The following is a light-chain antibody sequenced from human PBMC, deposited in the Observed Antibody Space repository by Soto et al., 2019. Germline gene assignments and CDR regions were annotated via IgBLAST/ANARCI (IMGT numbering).Light chain of an antibody. CDR1: HGISTY. J-gene: IGKJ4*01. CDR2: GAS. V-gene: IGKV1D-16*01. CDR3: QQYKSYPPT. Sequence: DIEVTQSPSSLSASVGDRVTISCRTSHGISTYLAWYQQKSQKAPKSLIYGASNLQRGVSQRFSGRGSETNFNFTISSLQPEDFGTYYCQQYKSYPPTLGGGTKVDIK.